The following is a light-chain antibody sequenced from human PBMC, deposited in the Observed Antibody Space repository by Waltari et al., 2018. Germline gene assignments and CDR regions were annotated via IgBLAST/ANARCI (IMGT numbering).Light chain of an antibody. CDR3: QQRRNLPPLS. J-gene: IGKJ4*01. CDR2: DTS. Sequence: EVVLTQSPATLSLSPGERATLSCRASQDVSRYLAWYQQKPGQAPRLLIYDTSNRATGLPARCSGSASGTDFTLTIRSLEPEDSAVYYCQQRRNLPPLSFGGGTKVEIK. V-gene: IGKV3-11*01. CDR1: QDVSRY.